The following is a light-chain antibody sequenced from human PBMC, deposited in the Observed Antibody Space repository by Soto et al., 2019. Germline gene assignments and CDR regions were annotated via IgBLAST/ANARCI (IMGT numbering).Light chain of an antibody. CDR2: DAS. Sequence: EIVLTQSPATLSLSPGERATLSCRASQSVSSYLAWYQQKPGQAPRLLIDDASNRATGIPDRFSGSGSGTDFTLTISRLEPEDFAVYYCQQCATVPLTFGQGTKVEIK. CDR1: QSVSSY. J-gene: IGKJ1*01. CDR3: QQCATVPLT. V-gene: IGKV3-11*01.